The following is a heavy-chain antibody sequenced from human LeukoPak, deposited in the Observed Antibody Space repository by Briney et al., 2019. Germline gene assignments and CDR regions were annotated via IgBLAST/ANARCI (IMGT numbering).Heavy chain of an antibody. J-gene: IGHJ4*02. V-gene: IGHV3-30-3*01. CDR3: ARDADTAMAVYYFDY. Sequence: GGSLRLSCAASGFTFSSYAMHWVRQAPGKGLEWVAVISYDGSNKYYADSVKGRFTISRDNSKNTLYLQMNSLRAEDTAVYYCARDADTAMAVYYFDYWGQGTLVTVSS. CDR1: GFTFSSYA. D-gene: IGHD5-18*01. CDR2: ISYDGSNK.